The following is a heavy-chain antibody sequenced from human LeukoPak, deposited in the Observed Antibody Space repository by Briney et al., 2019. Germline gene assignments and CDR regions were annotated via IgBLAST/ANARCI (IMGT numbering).Heavy chain of an antibody. Sequence: PGRSLRLSCAASGLTSSSYGMHWVRQAPGKGLEWVAVIWYDGSNKYYADSVKGRFTISRDNSKNTLYLQVSSLRADDTAVYYCARDMGTTRLDLWGQGTLVTVSS. J-gene: IGHJ5*02. D-gene: IGHD1-1*01. V-gene: IGHV3-33*01. CDR3: ARDMGTTRLDL. CDR2: IWYDGSNK. CDR1: GLTSSSYG.